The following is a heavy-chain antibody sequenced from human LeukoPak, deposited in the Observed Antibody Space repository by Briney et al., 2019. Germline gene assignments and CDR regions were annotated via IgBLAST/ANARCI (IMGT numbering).Heavy chain of an antibody. CDR3: AKGDGSFVMDT. CDR1: GFTFSNYA. V-gene: IGHV3-30*09. Sequence: GGSLRLSCAASGFTFSNYAMHWDRLAPGKGLEWVTIISDNGNYKYYADSVKGRFAISRDNSKDTLYLQINSLRVEDTALYYCAKGDGSFVMDTWGQGTLVTVSS. D-gene: IGHD3-16*02. CDR2: ISDNGNYK. J-gene: IGHJ1*01.